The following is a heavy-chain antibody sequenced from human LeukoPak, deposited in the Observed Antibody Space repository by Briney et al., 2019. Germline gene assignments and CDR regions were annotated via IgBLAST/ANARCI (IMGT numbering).Heavy chain of an antibody. V-gene: IGHV3-72*01. CDR2: IRNKANSYTT. D-gene: IGHD1-1*01. CDR1: GFTFSDHY. CDR3: ARDLEGGSPY. J-gene: IGHJ4*02. Sequence: GGSLRLSCAASGFTFSDHYMDWVRQAPGKGLEWVGRIRNKANSYTTEYAASVKGRFTISRDDSKNSLYLQMNSLRTEDTAVYYCARDLEGGSPYWGQGTLVTVSS.